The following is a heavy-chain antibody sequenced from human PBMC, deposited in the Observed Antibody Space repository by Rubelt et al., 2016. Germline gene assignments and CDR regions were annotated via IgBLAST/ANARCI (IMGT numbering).Heavy chain of an antibody. J-gene: IGHJ4*02. CDR3: ARTYYYDSSGPVDY. CDR2: IYYSGST. CDR1: GGSISSSSYY. D-gene: IGHD3-22*01. V-gene: IGHV4-39*01. Sequence: QLQLQESGPGLVKPSETLSLTCTVSGGSISSSSYYWGWIRQPPGKGLEWIGNIYYSGSTYYNPSLKSRVTISVDTSKKQFSLKLSSVTAADTAVYYCARTYYYDSSGPVDYWGQGTLVTVSS.